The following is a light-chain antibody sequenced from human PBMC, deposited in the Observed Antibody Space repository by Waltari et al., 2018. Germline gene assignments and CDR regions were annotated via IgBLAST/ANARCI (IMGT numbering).Light chain of an antibody. CDR2: DAS. CDR1: QDIDNY. CDR3: QEANSFPLT. Sequence: DIQMTQSPSSLSASVGARVTITCQARQDIDNYLNWYQQKPGKAPTLLISDASKLETGVPSRFSASGSGTDFTFTISSLQPEDVATYYCQEANSFPLTFGGGTKVEI. V-gene: IGKV1-33*01. J-gene: IGKJ4*01.